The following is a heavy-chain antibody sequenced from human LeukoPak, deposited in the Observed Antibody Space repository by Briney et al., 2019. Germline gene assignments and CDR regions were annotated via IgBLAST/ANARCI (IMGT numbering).Heavy chain of an antibody. CDR2: ISSSSSYI. Sequence: GGSLRLSCAASGFTFSSYSMNWVRQAPEKGLEWVSSISSSSSYIYYADSVKGRFTISRDNAKNSLYLQMNSLRAEDTAVYYCASHIAAARFDPWGQGTLVTVSS. CDR3: ASHIAAARFDP. V-gene: IGHV3-21*01. D-gene: IGHD6-13*01. J-gene: IGHJ5*02. CDR1: GFTFSSYS.